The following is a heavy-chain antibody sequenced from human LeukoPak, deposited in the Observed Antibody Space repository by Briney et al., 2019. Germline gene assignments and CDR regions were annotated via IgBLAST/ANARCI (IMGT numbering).Heavy chain of an antibody. D-gene: IGHD6-19*01. V-gene: IGHV1-46*01. CDR2: INPSGGST. J-gene: IGHJ3*02. CDR3: ARPAYSSGWLTIKGAFDI. Sequence: ASVKVSCKASGYTFTSYYMHWVRRAPGQGLEWMGIINPSGGSTSYAQKFQGRVTMTTDTSTRTAYMELRSLRSDDTAVYYCARPAYSSGWLTIKGAFDIWGQGTMVTVSS. CDR1: GYTFTSYY.